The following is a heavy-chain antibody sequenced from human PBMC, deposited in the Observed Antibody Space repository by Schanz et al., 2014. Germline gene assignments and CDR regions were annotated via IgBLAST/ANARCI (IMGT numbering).Heavy chain of an antibody. CDR3: ARDRQQLVGRIGYYYGMDV. Sequence: EVQLVESGGGLVQPGGSLRLSCETSGFTFSNHAMSWVRQAPGKGLEWVSAISGRGGSTYYADSVKGRFTISRDNSKNTLYLQMNSLRAEDTAVYYCARDRQQLVGRIGYYYGMDVWGQGTTVTVSS. CDR1: GFTFSNHA. V-gene: IGHV3-23*04. CDR2: ISGRGGST. D-gene: IGHD6-13*01. J-gene: IGHJ6*02.